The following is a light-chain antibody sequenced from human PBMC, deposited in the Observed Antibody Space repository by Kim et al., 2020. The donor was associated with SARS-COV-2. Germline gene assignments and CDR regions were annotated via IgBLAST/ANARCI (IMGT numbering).Light chain of an antibody. V-gene: IGKV3-20*01. J-gene: IGKJ3*01. CDR3: QQYGSSPRT. CDR2: GAS. CDR1: QSVSSY. Sequence: LSPGERATLSCRASQSVSSYLAWYQQKPGQAPRLLIYGASSRATGIPDRFSGSGSGTDFTLTISRLEPEDVAVYYCQQYGSSPRTFGPGTKVDIK.